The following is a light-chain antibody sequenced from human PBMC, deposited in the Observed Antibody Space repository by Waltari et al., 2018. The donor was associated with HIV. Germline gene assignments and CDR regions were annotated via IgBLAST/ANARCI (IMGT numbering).Light chain of an antibody. CDR3: QQYGSSRWT. CDR1: QTISDNN. J-gene: IGKJ1*01. Sequence: EIVLTQSPGTLSLSPGDRATLSCRASQTISDNNSVLYQQRPGQSPRLLMFGASNRPTGIPDRFSGGGSGTDFTLTINRLEPEDFAMYYCQQYGSSRWTFGPGTQVEIK. CDR2: GAS. V-gene: IGKV3-20*01.